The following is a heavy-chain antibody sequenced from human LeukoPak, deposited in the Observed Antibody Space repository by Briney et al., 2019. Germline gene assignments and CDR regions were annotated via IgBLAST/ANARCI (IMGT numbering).Heavy chain of an antibody. J-gene: IGHJ4*02. Sequence: PVKASGNASGRTLNSYGITWVRQSPGLGLEGMGGIISMFGPSNYAQKFQGRVTITADESTSKVYMELTSLRSEDTAVYYCATSPYASMQQHFDYWGQGTLVTVSS. CDR1: GRTLNSYG. D-gene: IGHD2/OR15-2a*01. CDR3: ATSPYASMQQHFDY. V-gene: IGHV1-69*01. CDR2: IISMFGPS.